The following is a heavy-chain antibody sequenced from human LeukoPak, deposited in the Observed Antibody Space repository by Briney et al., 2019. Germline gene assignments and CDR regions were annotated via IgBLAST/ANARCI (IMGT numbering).Heavy chain of an antibody. CDR1: GGSISSSSYY. CDR3: ARPYYYDSSGYFFDY. Sequence: PSETLSLTCTVSGGSISSSSYYWGWIRQPPGKGLEGIGSIYYSGSTYYNPSLKSRVTISVDTSKSQFSLKLSSVTAADTAVYYCARPYYYDSSGYFFDYWGQGTLVTVSS. J-gene: IGHJ4*02. CDR2: IYYSGST. D-gene: IGHD3-22*01. V-gene: IGHV4-39*01.